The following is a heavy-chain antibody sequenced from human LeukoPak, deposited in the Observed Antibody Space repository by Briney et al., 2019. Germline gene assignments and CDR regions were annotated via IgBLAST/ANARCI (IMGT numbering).Heavy chain of an antibody. D-gene: IGHD2-15*01. Sequence: PGGSLRLSCAASGFTFSSYGMHWVRQAPGKGLEWVAVISYDGSSKYYAGSVKGRFTISRDNSKNTLYLQMNSLRAEDTAVYYCARVDCSGGSCYSDYYYYYGMDVWGQGTTVTVSS. CDR3: ARVDCSGGSCYSDYYYYYGMDV. CDR1: GFTFSSYG. J-gene: IGHJ6*02. V-gene: IGHV3-30*03. CDR2: ISYDGSSK.